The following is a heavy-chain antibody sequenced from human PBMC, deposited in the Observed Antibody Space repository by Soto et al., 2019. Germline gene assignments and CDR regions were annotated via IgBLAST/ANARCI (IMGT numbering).Heavy chain of an antibody. CDR1: GGSISSYY. V-gene: IGHV4-59*01. J-gene: IGHJ6*04. D-gene: IGHD5-18*01. CDR2: IYYSGST. CDR3: ASECRYRYGSHYGLDD. Sequence: PSETMSLTCTVSGGSISSYYWSWIRQPPGKGLEWIGYIYYSGSTNYNPSLKSRVTISVDTSKNQFSLKLSSVTAADTAVYYCASECRYRYGSHYGLDDCGEGIRVTDSP.